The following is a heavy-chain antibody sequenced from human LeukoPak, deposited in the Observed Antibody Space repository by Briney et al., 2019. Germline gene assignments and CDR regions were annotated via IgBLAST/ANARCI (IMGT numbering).Heavy chain of an antibody. J-gene: IGHJ5*02. CDR1: GYSFTTYS. CDR3: ARKWSCRDWFDP. CDR2: INPKGDIT. D-gene: IGHD2-8*01. Sequence: ASVKVSCRTSGYSFTTYSIHCVRQAPGQGLECMGIINPKGDITTYAQRFQGRVTMTSDTSTATVYMELSGLRSEDTAIYYCARKWSCRDWFDPWGEGTLLTVSS. V-gene: IGHV1-46*01.